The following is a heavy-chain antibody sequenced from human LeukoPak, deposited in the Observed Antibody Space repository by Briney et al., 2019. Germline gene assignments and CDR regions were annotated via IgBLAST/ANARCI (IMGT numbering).Heavy chain of an antibody. CDR2: ISSSGSTI. V-gene: IGHV3-48*03. Sequence: GGSLRLSCAASGFTFSSYEMNWVGQAPGKGLEWVSYISSSGSTIYYADSVKGRFTISRDNAKNSLYLQMNSLRAEDTAVYYCATGSGWYWNYFDYWGQGTLVTVSS. D-gene: IGHD6-19*01. CDR1: GFTFSSYE. J-gene: IGHJ4*02. CDR3: ATGSGWYWNYFDY.